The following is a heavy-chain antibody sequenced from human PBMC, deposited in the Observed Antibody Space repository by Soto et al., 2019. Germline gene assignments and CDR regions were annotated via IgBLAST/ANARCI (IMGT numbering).Heavy chain of an antibody. J-gene: IGHJ4*02. V-gene: IGHV1-3*01. Sequence: EASVKVSCKASGYTFTSYAMHWVRQAPGQRFEWMGWINAGNGNTKYSQKFQGRVTITWDTSASTAYMELSSLRSEDTAVYYCAREYESSGYFFDYWGQGTLVTVSS. D-gene: IGHD3-22*01. CDR3: AREYESSGYFFDY. CDR1: GYTFTSYA. CDR2: INAGNGNT.